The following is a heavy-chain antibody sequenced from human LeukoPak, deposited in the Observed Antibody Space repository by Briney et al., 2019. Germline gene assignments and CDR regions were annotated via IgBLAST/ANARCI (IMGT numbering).Heavy chain of an antibody. CDR2: IYYSGNT. Sequence: SETLSLTCTVSGVSISSSNSYWGWIRQPPGKGLEWIGSIYYSGNTYYNASLKSQVSISIDTSKNQFSLRLTSVTAADTAVYYCARQTGSGLFILPGGQGTLATVSS. V-gene: IGHV4-39*01. CDR3: ARQTGSGLFILP. D-gene: IGHD3/OR15-3a*01. CDR1: GVSISSSNSY. J-gene: IGHJ4*02.